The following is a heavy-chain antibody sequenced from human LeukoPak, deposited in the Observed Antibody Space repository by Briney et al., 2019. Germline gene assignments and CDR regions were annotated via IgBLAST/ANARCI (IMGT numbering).Heavy chain of an antibody. Sequence: GGSLRLSCAASGFIFNNYGLIWVRQAPGKGLEWVSAISNDGGGTNYADFVRGRFTISRDNSKNTLFLQMNSLRAEDTALYYCAKGSSGYFADLWGQGTLVTVSS. D-gene: IGHD3-22*01. CDR1: GFIFNNYG. J-gene: IGHJ5*02. CDR2: ISNDGGGT. CDR3: AKGSSGYFADL. V-gene: IGHV3-23*01.